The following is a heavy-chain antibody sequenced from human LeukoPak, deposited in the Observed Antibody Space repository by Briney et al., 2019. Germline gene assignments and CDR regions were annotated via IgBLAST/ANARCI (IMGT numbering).Heavy chain of an antibody. V-gene: IGHV4-30-2*01. J-gene: IGHJ4*02. CDR2: IYHSGST. Sequence: SQTLSLTCAVSGGSISSGGYSWSWIRQPPGTGLEWIGYIYHSGSTYYNPSLKSRVTISVDRSKNQFPLKLSSVTAADTAVYYCARVEQQLGHLDYWGQGTLVTVSS. D-gene: IGHD6-13*01. CDR3: ARVEQQLGHLDY. CDR1: GGSISSGGYS.